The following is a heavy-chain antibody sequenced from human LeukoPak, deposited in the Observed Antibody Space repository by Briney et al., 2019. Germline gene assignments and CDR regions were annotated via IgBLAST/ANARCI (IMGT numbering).Heavy chain of an antibody. CDR3: ARGMTAYSSSWYLFDY. J-gene: IGHJ4*02. CDR1: GYTFTGYY. Sequence: VASVKVSCKASGYTFTGYYLHWVRQAPGQGLEWMGWINPNSGNTGYAQKFQGRVTMTRNTSISTAYMELSSLRSEDTAVYYCARGMTAYSSSWYLFDYWGQGTLVTVSS. D-gene: IGHD6-13*01. V-gene: IGHV1-8*02. CDR2: INPNSGNT.